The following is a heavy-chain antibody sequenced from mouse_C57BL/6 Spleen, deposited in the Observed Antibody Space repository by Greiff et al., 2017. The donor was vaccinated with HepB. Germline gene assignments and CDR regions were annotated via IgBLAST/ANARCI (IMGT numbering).Heavy chain of an antibody. D-gene: IGHD2-2*01. J-gene: IGHJ2*01. CDR1: GYTFTSYG. V-gene: IGHV1-81*01. CDR3: ARVEEIGYYFDY. Sequence: QVHVKQSGAELARPGASVKLSCKASGYTFTSYGISWVKQRTGQGLEWIGEIYPRSGNTYYNEKFKGKATLTADKSSSTAYMELRSLTSEDSAVYFCARVEEIGYYFDYWGQGTTLTVSS. CDR2: IYPRSGNT.